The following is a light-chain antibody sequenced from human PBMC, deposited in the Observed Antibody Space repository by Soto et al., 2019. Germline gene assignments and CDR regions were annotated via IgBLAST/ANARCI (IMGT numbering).Light chain of an antibody. Sequence: QSVLTQPPSVSAAPGQTVSISCSGSTSNVGKNYVSWYQQLPGTAPKLVIYDDRRRPSGIPDRFSGSKSGTSATLAITGLQTGDEADYHCGTWDSSLSVWMFGAGTKVTVL. J-gene: IGLJ3*02. V-gene: IGLV1-51*01. CDR2: DDR. CDR3: GTWDSSLSVWM. CDR1: TSNVGKNY.